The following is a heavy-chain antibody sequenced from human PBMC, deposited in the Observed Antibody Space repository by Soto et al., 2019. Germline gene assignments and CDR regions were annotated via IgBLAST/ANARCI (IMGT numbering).Heavy chain of an antibody. J-gene: IGHJ4*02. V-gene: IGHV3-23*01. D-gene: IGHD2-2*01. CDR3: AKDSCSSTSCYGDY. CDR2: ISGSGGST. Sequence: GRSLRLSCPASGFTFSSYAMSWVRQAPGKGLEWVSAISGSGGSTYYADSVKGRFTISRDNSKNTLYLQMNSLRAEDTAVYYCAKDSCSSTSCYGDYWGQGTLVTVSS. CDR1: GFTFSSYA.